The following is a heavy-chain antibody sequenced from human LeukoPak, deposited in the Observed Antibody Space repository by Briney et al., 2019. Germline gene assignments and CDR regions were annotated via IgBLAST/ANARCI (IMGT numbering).Heavy chain of an antibody. CDR2: ISYDGSNK. D-gene: IGHD3-3*01. CDR3: ARAGDLEWLLSHFDY. J-gene: IGHJ4*02. CDR1: GFTFSSYA. Sequence: PGGSLRLSCAASGFTFSSYAMHWVRQAPGKGLEWVAVISYDGSNKYYADSVKGRFTISRDNSKNTLYLQMNSLRAEDTAVYYCARAGDLEWLLSHFDYWGQGTLVTVSS. V-gene: IGHV3-30-3*01.